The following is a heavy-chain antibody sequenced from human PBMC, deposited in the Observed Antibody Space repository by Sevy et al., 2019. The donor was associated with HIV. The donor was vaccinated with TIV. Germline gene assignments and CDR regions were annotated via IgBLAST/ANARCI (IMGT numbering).Heavy chain of an antibody. J-gene: IGHJ4*02. D-gene: IGHD2-2*01. CDR2: FSFGCGKL. CDR1: GFTFSNYA. CDR3: AREGCSKPHDY. Sequence: GGSLRLSCAAYGFTFSNYAMSWVRQAPGKGLEWVSTFSFGCGKLNYADSVKGRFTISRDNSKNTLYLQMNSLRAEDTALYYCAREGCSKPHDYWGQGTLVTVSS. V-gene: IGHV3-23*01.